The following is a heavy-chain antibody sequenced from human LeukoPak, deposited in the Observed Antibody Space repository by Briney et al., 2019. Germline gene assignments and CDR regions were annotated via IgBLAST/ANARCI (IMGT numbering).Heavy chain of an antibody. CDR3: ERGTYDSVWGSYRGGYYFDY. Sequence: SETLSLTCAVYGGSFSGYYLSWIRQPPGKGLEWIGEINHSGSTNYNPSLKSRVTISVDTHKNNFSLKLSSVTAADTAVYYGERGTYDSVWGSYRGGYYFDYWGQGTLVTVSS. V-gene: IGHV4-34*01. CDR1: GGSFSGYY. CDR2: INHSGST. J-gene: IGHJ4*02. D-gene: IGHD3-16*02.